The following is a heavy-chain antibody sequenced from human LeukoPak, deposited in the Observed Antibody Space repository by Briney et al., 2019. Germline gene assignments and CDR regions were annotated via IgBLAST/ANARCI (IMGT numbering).Heavy chain of an antibody. J-gene: IGHJ4*02. D-gene: IGHD5-12*01. CDR1: GYAFTNYG. Sequence: GASVKVSCKASGYAFTNYGISWVRQAPGQGLEWMGWISAYNGNTNYAQKLQGRVTMTTDTSTSTAYMELRSLRSDVTAVYYCARKAGYDYDYWGQGTLVTVSS. CDR3: ARKAGYDYDY. CDR2: ISAYNGNT. V-gene: IGHV1-18*01.